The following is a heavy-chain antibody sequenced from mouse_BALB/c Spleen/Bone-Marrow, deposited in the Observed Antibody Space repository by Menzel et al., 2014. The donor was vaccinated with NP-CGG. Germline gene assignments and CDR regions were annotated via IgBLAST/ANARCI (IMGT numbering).Heavy chain of an antibody. J-gene: IGHJ3*01. CDR2: IDPANGNT. D-gene: IGHD1-1*01. Sequence: EVQLQQSGAELVKPGASVKLSCTASGFNIKDTYMHWVKQGPEQGLEWIGRIDPANGNTKYDPKFQGKATITADTSSNTAYLQLNRLTSEDTAVYYCASYYCDSSTFAFWGQGTLVTVS. CDR3: ASYYCDSSTFAF. CDR1: GFNIKDTY. V-gene: IGHV14-3*02.